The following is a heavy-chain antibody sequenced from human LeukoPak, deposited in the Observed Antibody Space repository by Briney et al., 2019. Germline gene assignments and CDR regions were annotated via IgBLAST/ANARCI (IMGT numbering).Heavy chain of an antibody. CDR1: GFTFNNYG. J-gene: IGHJ4*02. D-gene: IGHD2-2*01. Sequence: GGSLRLSCAASGFTFNNYGMHWVRQAPGKGLEWVAVISYDGRNIHYPDSVKGRFTISRDISTDTLWLQIDSLRTEDTAVYYCAKGPLRGTAAAIDYWGQGTLVIVSS. CDR3: AKGPLRGTAAAIDY. CDR2: ISYDGRNI. V-gene: IGHV3-30*18.